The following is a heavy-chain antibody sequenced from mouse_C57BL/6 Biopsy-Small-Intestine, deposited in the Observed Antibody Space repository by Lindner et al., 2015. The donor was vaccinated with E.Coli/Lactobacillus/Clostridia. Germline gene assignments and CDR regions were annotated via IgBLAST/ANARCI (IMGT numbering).Heavy chain of an antibody. CDR1: DFNIKDSY. J-gene: IGHJ3*01. Sequence: VQLQESGAELVKPGASVKLSCTASDFNIKDSYMHWVKQRTEQGLEWIGRIDPEDGETKYAPKFQDKATITADTSSNTAYLQLSSLTSEDTAVYYCAPGFAYWGQGTLVTVSA. CDR3: APGFAY. V-gene: IGHV14-2*01. CDR2: IDPEDGET.